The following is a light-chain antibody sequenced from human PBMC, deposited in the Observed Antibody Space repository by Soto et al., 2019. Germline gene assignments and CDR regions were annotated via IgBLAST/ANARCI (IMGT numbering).Light chain of an antibody. CDR1: QSISSY. V-gene: IGKV1-39*01. J-gene: IGKJ1*01. CDR2: AAS. CDR3: QQSYSTPPT. Sequence: DIQMTQSPSSLSASVGDRVTITCRASQSISSYLNWYQQKTVKAPKLLIYAASSLQSGVPSRFSGGGSGTDFNLTISSLQPEAFATYYCQQSYSTPPTFGEGTKVQIK.